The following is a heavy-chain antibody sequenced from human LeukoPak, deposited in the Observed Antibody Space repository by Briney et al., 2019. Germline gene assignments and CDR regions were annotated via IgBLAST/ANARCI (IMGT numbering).Heavy chain of an antibody. Sequence: GGSLRLSCAASGFTFSSYWMSWVRQAPGKGLEWVANIKQDGSEKYYVDSVKGRFTISRDNAQNSLYLQMNSLRAEDTAVYYCASHYYDSSGYYDYWGQGTLVTVSS. CDR3: ASHYYDSSGYYDY. J-gene: IGHJ4*02. CDR2: IKQDGSEK. V-gene: IGHV3-7*01. D-gene: IGHD3-22*01. CDR1: GFTFSSYW.